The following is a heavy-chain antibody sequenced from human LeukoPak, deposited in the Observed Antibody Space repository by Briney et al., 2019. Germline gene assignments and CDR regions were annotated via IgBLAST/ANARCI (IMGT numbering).Heavy chain of an antibody. CDR3: ARGGGSGSYYKRELDY. CDR1: GITFSNSW. V-gene: IGHV3-7*01. Sequence: GGSLRLSCAASGITFSNSWMCWVRQAPGKGLEWVANIKEDGSEKYYVNSVKGRFTISRDNAKNSLYLQMNSLRAEDTAVFYCARGGGSGSYYKRELDYWGQGTLVTVSS. D-gene: IGHD3-10*01. CDR2: IKEDGSEK. J-gene: IGHJ4*02.